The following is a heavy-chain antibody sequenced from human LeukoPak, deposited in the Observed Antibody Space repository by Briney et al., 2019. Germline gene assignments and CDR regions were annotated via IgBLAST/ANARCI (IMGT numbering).Heavy chain of an antibody. CDR1: GGSISSGGYS. V-gene: IGHV4-30-2*01. CDR3: ARGNSRYYYYGMDV. D-gene: IGHD1-7*01. Sequence: PSETLSLTCAVSGGSISSGGYSWRWIRQPPGKGLEWIGYIYHSGSTYYNPSLKSRVTISVDRSKNQFSLKLSSVPAADTAVYYCARGNSRYYYYGMDVWGKGTTVTLSS. J-gene: IGHJ6*01. CDR2: IYHSGST.